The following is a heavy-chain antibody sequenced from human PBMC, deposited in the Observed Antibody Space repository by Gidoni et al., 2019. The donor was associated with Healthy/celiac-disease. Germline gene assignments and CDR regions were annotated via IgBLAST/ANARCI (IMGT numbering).Heavy chain of an antibody. V-gene: IGHV1-69*01. CDR3: ASFPGEPTYYYYGMDV. D-gene: IGHD7-27*01. J-gene: IGHJ6*02. CDR1: GRTFSSYA. Sequence: QVQLVQSGAEVKKPGSSVKVSCKASGRTFSSYAISWVRPAPGQGLEWLGGIIPIVGTANYAQKFQGRVTITADESTSTAYMELSSLRSEDTAVYYCASFPGEPTYYYYGMDVWGQGTTVTVSS. CDR2: IIPIVGTA.